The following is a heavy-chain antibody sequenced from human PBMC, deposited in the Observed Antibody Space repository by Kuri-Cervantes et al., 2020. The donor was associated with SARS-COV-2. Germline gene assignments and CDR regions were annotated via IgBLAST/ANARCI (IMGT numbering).Heavy chain of an antibody. CDR3: ARARGPDAFDI. Sequence: GGSLRLSCAASGFTVSSNYMSWVRQAPGKGLEWVSVIYSGGSTYYADSVKGRFTISRDNSKNTLYLQMNSLRAEDTAVYYCARARGPDAFDIWGQGTRVTVSS. V-gene: IGHV3-53*01. J-gene: IGHJ3*02. CDR2: IYSGGST. CDR1: GFTVSSNY.